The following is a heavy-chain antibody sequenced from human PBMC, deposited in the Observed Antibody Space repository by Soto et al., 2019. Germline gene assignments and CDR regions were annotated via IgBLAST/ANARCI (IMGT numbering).Heavy chain of an antibody. Sequence: QVQLVQSGAEVKKPGSSVKVSCKASGDSFSNYIFSWVRQAPGQGLEWMGGTIPMFATAQYAQKLQGRVTITADESTSTVYKDLTSLRSDDTAVYYCARGLFGQQWLVGFDTWGQGTLVTVSS. D-gene: IGHD6-19*01. CDR3: ARGLFGQQWLVGFDT. CDR2: TIPMFATA. J-gene: IGHJ4*02. V-gene: IGHV1-69*01. CDR1: GDSFSNYI.